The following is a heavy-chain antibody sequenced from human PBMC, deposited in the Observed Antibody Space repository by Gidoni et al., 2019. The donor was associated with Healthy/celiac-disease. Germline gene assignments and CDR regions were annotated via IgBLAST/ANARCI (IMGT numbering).Heavy chain of an antibody. V-gene: IGHV3-48*01. CDR2: ISSSSSTI. J-gene: IGHJ5*02. CDR3: ASLDYGDYVGPDNWFDP. D-gene: IGHD4-17*01. Sequence: EVQLVESGGGLVQPGGSRRLCCAASGFTFSSYSMNWVRQAPGKGLEWVSYISSSSSTIYYADSVKGRFTISRDNAKNSLYLQMNSLRAEDTAVYYCASLDYGDYVGPDNWFDPWGQGTLVTVSS. CDR1: GFTFSSYS.